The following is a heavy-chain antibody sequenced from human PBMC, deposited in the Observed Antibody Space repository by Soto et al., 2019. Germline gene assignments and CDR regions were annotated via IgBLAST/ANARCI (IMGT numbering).Heavy chain of an antibody. Sequence: QVQLVQSGAEVKKPGGSVKVSCKASGYAFSQFYIHWMRQAPGQGLEWMGWINPNSGRTKFAQNFQGWVTMTRDTSIKTVYMELSGLRSDATAVYYCARESGGTTATLDYYYFYMDVWGKGTTVTVSS. CDR2: INPNSGRT. CDR1: GYAFSQFY. CDR3: ARESGGTTATLDYYYFYMDV. J-gene: IGHJ6*03. D-gene: IGHD4-17*01. V-gene: IGHV1-2*04.